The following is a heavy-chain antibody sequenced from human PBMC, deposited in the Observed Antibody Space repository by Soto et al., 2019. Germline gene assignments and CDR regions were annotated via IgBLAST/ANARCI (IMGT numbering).Heavy chain of an antibody. Sequence: PSETLSLTCTVSGGSVSSSSYYWGWVRQPPGKGLEWIGSVYYSGSTYYNPSLESRVTISVDKSKNQFSLKLMSLSAADTAVYYCGSLEGLATISSYFDYWGQGALVTVSS. CDR3: GSLEGLATISSYFDY. V-gene: IGHV4-39*01. CDR1: GGSVSSSSYY. D-gene: IGHD3-9*01. J-gene: IGHJ4*02. CDR2: VYYSGST.